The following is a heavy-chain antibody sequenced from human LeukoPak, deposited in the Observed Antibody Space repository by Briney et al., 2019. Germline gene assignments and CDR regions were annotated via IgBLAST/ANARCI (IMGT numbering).Heavy chain of an antibody. CDR2: ISGSGGST. D-gene: IGHD3-10*01. V-gene: IGHV3-23*01. J-gene: IGHJ4*02. CDR1: GFTFSSYA. Sequence: GGSPRLSCGASGFTFSSYAMSWVRQAPGKGLEWVSGISGSGGSTYYADSVQGRFTISRDNSKNTLYLQLNSLRAEDTAVYYCAKGVGGSGSYYKTFDYWGQGTLVTVSS. CDR3: AKGVGGSGSYYKTFDY.